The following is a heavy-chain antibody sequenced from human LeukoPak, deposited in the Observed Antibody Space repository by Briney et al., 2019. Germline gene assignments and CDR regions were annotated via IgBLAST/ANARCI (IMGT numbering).Heavy chain of an antibody. D-gene: IGHD3-10*01. Sequence: SVKVSCKASGGTFSSYAISWVRQAPGQGLEWMGRIIPILGIANYAQKFQGRVTITADKSTSTAYMELSSLRSEDTAVYYCARASITMVRGVMTFGYFDYWGQGTLVTVSS. J-gene: IGHJ4*02. CDR1: GGTFSSYA. CDR2: IIPILGIA. CDR3: ARASITMVRGVMTFGYFDY. V-gene: IGHV1-69*04.